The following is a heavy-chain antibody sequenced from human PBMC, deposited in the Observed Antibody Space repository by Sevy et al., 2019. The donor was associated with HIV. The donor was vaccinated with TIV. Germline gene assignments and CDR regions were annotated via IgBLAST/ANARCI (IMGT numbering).Heavy chain of an antibody. J-gene: IGHJ4*02. Sequence: SQTLSLTCAISGDSVSSNSAAWNWIRQSPSRGLEWLGRTYYRSKWYNDYAVSVKSRITINPNTSNNQFSLLLNSVTREDTAVKYCARVNLYSSSASYYFDYWGQGTLVTVSS. V-gene: IGHV6-1*01. D-gene: IGHD6-6*01. CDR1: GDSVSSNSAA. CDR2: TYYRSKWYN. CDR3: ARVNLYSSSASYYFDY.